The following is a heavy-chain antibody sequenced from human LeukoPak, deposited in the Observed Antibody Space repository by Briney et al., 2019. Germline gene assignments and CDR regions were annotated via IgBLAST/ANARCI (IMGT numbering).Heavy chain of an antibody. CDR3: ARGYSSGWYDY. D-gene: IGHD6-19*01. J-gene: IGHJ4*02. CDR1: GFTFSSYS. V-gene: IGHV3-48*01. Sequence: GGSLRLSCTASGFTFSSYSMNWVRQAPGKGLEWVSYISSSSSTIYYADSVKGRFTISRDNAKNSLYLQMNSLRAEDTAVYYCARGYSSGWYDYWGQGTLVTVSS. CDR2: ISSSSSTI.